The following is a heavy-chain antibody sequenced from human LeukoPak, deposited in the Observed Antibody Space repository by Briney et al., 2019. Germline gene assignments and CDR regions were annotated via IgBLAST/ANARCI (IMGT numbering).Heavy chain of an antibody. CDR3: ARQTVTNNWFDP. CDR1: GFTFSSYA. V-gene: IGHV3-23*01. D-gene: IGHD4-17*01. J-gene: IGHJ5*02. CDR2: ISGSGGST. Sequence: PGGSLRLSCAASGFTFSSYAMSWVRQAPGKGLEWVSAISGSGGSTYYADSVKGRFTISRDNSKNTLYLQMNSLSAEDTAVYYCARQTVTNNWFDPWGQGTLVTVSS.